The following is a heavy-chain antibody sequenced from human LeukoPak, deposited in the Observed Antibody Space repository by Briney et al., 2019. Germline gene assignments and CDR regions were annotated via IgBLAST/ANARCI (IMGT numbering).Heavy chain of an antibody. CDR1: EYG. Sequence: EYGMRWVRHAGGRGRGGVSGIRGNGVSFIYSDSVKRHFPISTDNANTSLYLQMNSLRAEDTALSYCAKDIRIAARPQYYYSGMDVWGQGTTVTVSS. J-gene: IGHJ6*02. D-gene: IGHD6-6*01. V-gene: IGHV3-9*01. CDR2: IRGNGVSF. CDR3: AKDIRIAARPQYYYSGMDV.